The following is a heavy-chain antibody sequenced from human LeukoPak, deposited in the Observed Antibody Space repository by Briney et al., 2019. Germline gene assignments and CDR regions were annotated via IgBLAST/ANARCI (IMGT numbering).Heavy chain of an antibody. CDR3: ARHVVAVGFDY. V-gene: IGHV3-21*01. CDR2: ITSSSSYI. J-gene: IGHJ4*02. Sequence: GGSLRLSCAASGFTFSSYTMNWVRQAPGKGLEWVSSITSSSSYIYYADLVMGRFTISRDNANNSLYLQMNSLRAEDTAVYYCARHVVAVGFDYWGQGTLVTVSS. D-gene: IGHD3-22*01. CDR1: GFTFSSYT.